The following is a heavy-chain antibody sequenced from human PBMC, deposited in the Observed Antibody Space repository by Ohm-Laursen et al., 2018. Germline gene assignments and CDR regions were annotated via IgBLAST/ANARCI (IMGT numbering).Heavy chain of an antibody. CDR2: IDWDDDR. D-gene: IGHD3-10*01. CDR1: GFSLTTNKMC. J-gene: IGHJ4*02. CDR3: AHREMLRGVITY. Sequence: TQTLTLTCTFSGFSLTTNKMCVNWIRQPPGKALEWLARIDWDDDRYYSTSLKTRLTITKDTSKNQVVLTMTNMDPVDTATYYCAHREMLRGVITYWGQGTLVTVSS. V-gene: IGHV2-70*12.